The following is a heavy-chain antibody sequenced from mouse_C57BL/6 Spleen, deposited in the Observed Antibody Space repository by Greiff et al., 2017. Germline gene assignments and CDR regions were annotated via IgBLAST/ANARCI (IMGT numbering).Heavy chain of an antibody. CDR2: IYPGDGDT. Sequence: VQLQQSGPELVKPGASVKISCKASGYAFSSSWMNWVKQRPGKGLEWIGRIYPGDGDTNYNGRFKGKATLTADKSSSTAYMQLSSLTSAASAVYCCARVYMGSMDYWGQGTSVTVSS. J-gene: IGHJ4*01. CDR1: GYAFSSSW. D-gene: IGHD1-1*02. CDR3: ARVYMGSMDY. V-gene: IGHV1-82*01.